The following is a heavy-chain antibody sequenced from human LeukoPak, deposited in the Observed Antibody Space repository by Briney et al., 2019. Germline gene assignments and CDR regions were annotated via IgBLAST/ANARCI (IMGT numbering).Heavy chain of an antibody. CDR3: ARGGLAEGSSHSTYYYYYGMDV. Sequence: GGSLRLSCAASGFTFSSYSMNWVRQAPGKGLEGVSSISSSSSYIYYADSGKGRFTISRDNAKNSLYLQLNSLRAEDTAVYYCARGGLAEGSSHSTYYYYYGMDVWGQGTTVTVSS. V-gene: IGHV3-21*01. D-gene: IGHD3/OR15-3a*01. J-gene: IGHJ6*02. CDR1: GFTFSSYS. CDR2: ISSSSSYI.